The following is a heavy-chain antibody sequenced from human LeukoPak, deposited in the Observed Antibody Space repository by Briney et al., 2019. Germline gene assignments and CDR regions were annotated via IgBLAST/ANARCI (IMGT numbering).Heavy chain of an antibody. CDR2: IKQDGSEK. D-gene: IGHD2-8*01. CDR3: ARLRAEYCTNGVCYIPYYYYYYMDV. J-gene: IGHJ6*03. V-gene: IGHV3-7*01. Sequence: TGGSLRLSCAASGFTFSSYWMSWVRQAPGKGLEWVANIKQDGSEKYYVDSVKGRFTISRDNAKNSLYLQMNSLRAEDTAVYYCARLRAEYCTNGVCYIPYYYYYYMDVWGKGITVTVSS. CDR1: GFTFSSYW.